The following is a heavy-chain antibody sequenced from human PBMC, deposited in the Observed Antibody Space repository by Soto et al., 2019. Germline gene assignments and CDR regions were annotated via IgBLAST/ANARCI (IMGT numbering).Heavy chain of an antibody. J-gene: IGHJ3*02. Sequence: ASVKVCCKASGGTFSSYASSWVRQAPGQGLEWMGGIIPIFGTANYAQKFQGRVTITADKSTSTAYMELSSLRSEATAVYYCAEIRGRYYHSSGGARAFDISTEGTIVT. CDR2: IIPIFGTA. V-gene: IGHV1-69*06. D-gene: IGHD3-22*01. CDR1: GGTFSSYA. CDR3: AEIRGRYYHSSGGARAFDI.